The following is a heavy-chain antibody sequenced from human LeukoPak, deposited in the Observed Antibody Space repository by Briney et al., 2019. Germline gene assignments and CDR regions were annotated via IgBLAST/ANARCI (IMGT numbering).Heavy chain of an antibody. CDR3: ARGFRNTIFGVVIQDNWFDP. J-gene: IGHJ5*02. CDR2: MNPNSGNT. Sequence: ASVKVSCKASGYTFTSYDINWVRQATGQGLEWMGWMNPNSGNTGYAQKFQGRVTMTRNTSISTAYMELSSLRSEDTAVYYCARGFRNTIFGVVIQDNWFDPWGQGTLVTVSS. CDR1: GYTFTSYD. V-gene: IGHV1-8*01. D-gene: IGHD3-3*01.